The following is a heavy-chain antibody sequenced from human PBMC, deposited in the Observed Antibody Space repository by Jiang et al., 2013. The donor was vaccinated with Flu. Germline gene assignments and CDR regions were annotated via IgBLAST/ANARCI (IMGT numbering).Heavy chain of an antibody. CDR2: IFYSGST. CDR3: ARGYCTSTSCPDLFDY. D-gene: IGHD2-2*01. V-gene: IGHV4-39*01. CDR1: GASISSSSYY. Sequence: LLKPSETLSLTYTVSGASISSSSYYWGWIRQPPGKGLEWIGSIFYSGSTYYNPSLKSRVTISVDTSKNQFSLKLSSVTAADTAVYYCARGYCTSTSCPDLFDYWGQGTLVTVSS. J-gene: IGHJ4*02.